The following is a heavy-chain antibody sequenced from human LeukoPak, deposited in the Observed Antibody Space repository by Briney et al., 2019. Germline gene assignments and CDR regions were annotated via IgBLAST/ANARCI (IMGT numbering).Heavy chain of an antibody. D-gene: IGHD3-3*01. CDR1: GFTFSSYS. CDR3: ARLIFGVYYFDY. Sequence: PGGSLRLSCAASGFTFSSYSMNWVRQAPGKGLEWVSSISSSSTSIYYADSVRDRFTISRDNAKNLLFLQMNSLRAEDTAVYYCARLIFGVYYFDYWGQGTLVTVSS. J-gene: IGHJ4*02. V-gene: IGHV3-21*01. CDR2: ISSSSTSI.